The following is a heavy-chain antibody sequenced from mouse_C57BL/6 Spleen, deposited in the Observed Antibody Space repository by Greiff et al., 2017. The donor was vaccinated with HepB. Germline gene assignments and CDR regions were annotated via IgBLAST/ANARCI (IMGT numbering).Heavy chain of an antibody. V-gene: IGHV14-3*01. D-gene: IGHD1-1*01. Sequence: EVKLKQSLAELVSPGASFKWSGPASGSTIKNTNMHWLKQRLEQGREWMGRIDPANGNTKYAPKFQGKATITAKTPSNTAYLQLSSLTSEDTAIYYCAYYGSSSWFAYWGQGTLVTVSA. CDR2: IDPANGNT. CDR3: AYYGSSSWFAY. J-gene: IGHJ3*01. CDR1: GSTIKNTN.